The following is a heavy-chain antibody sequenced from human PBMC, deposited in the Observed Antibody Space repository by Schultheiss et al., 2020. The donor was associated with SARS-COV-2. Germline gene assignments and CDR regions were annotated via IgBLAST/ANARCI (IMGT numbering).Heavy chain of an antibody. CDR2: ISSSSSTI. V-gene: IGHV3-48*01. D-gene: IGHD2-2*01. CDR3: ARDVRDIVVVPATPYYYYYYYMDV. J-gene: IGHJ6*03. CDR1: GFTVSSNY. Sequence: GESLKISCAASGFTVSSNYMNWVRQAPGKGLEWVSSISSSSSTIYYADSVKGRFTISRDNAKNSLYLQMNSLRAEDTAVYYCARDVRDIVVVPATPYYYYYYYMDVWGKGTTVTVSS.